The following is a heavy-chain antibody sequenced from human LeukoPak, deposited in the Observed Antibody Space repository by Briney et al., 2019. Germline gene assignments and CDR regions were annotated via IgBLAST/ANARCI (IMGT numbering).Heavy chain of an antibody. V-gene: IGHV3-30*18. CDR1: GFTFSSYG. Sequence: GGSLRLSCAASGFTFSSYGMHWVRQAPGKGLEWVAVISYDGSNKYYADSVKGRFTISRDNSKSTLYLQMNSLRAEDTAVYYCAKDLYSYGTHFDYWGQGTLVTVSS. D-gene: IGHD5-18*01. CDR2: ISYDGSNK. CDR3: AKDLYSYGTHFDY. J-gene: IGHJ4*02.